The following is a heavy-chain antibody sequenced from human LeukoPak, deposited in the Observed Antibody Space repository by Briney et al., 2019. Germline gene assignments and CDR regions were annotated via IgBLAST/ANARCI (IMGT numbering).Heavy chain of an antibody. J-gene: IGHJ4*02. CDR1: GFTFSTYA. D-gene: IGHD5-18*01. CDR2: MSHDGGNE. Sequence: PGRSLRLACTDSGFTFSTYAMHWVRQAPGKGLEWVAVMSHDGGNEYYADSVKGRFTISRDNAKNSLYLQMNSLRAEDTAVYFCARQQQQLWYDWGQGTLVTVSS. V-gene: IGHV3-30*04. CDR3: ARQQQQLWYD.